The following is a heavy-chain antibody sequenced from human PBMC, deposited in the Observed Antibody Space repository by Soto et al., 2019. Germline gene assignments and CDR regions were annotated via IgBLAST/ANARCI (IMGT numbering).Heavy chain of an antibody. CDR3: ARHQGPTGVMD. CDR2: IHYNGNT. Sequence: QLQLQESGPGLVKPSETLSLSCTVSGDSIGSSPYFWGWTRQSPGGGLEWIASIHYNGNTNYGPSLKSRVTISVDASTNQFSLKLSSVTAADTAIYYCARHQGPTGVMDWGQGTLVTVSS. D-gene: IGHD3-16*01. J-gene: IGHJ4*02. V-gene: IGHV4-39*01. CDR1: GDSIGSSPYF.